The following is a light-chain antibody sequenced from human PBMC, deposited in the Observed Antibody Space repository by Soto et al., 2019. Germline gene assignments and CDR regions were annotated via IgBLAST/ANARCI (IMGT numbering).Light chain of an antibody. Sequence: EIVLWQSPGTLSLSPGERATLSCRASQTFSNSFLSWFQQIPGQAPRLLIYGASMRATGIPDRFSGSGSGTDFTLTISRLEPEDFAVYYCQQCGSSSTFGQGTRLEIK. J-gene: IGKJ5*01. CDR2: GAS. V-gene: IGKV3-20*01. CDR3: QQCGSSST. CDR1: QTFSNSF.